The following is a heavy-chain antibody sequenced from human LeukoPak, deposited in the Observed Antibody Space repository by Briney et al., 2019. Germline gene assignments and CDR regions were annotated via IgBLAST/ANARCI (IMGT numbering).Heavy chain of an antibody. Sequence: GGSLRVSFAASGFTFIGYVMHWVRQAAGKGLEGVIGIAFDGSRKHYAGSVKGRLTISRDNARNTMDLQMNSLRVEDTAVYHCTRYDSSRFDPWGQGTLVIVSS. CDR2: IAFDGSRK. V-gene: IGHV3-30*03. CDR3: TRYDSSRFDP. J-gene: IGHJ5*02. D-gene: IGHD3-3*01. CDR1: GFTFIGYV.